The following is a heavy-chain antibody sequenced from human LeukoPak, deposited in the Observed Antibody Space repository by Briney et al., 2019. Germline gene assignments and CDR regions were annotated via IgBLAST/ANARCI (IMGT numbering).Heavy chain of an antibody. CDR3: AREVGYLLGEYRLGF. CDR1: GYTFTYYY. D-gene: IGHD3-10*01. J-gene: IGHJ4*02. Sequence: AASVKVSCKASGYTFTYYYMHWVRQAPGQGLEWMGWINPDSGDTKYAQKFQGRVTMTRDTSISTAYMEVSRLRFDDTAMYYCAREVGYLLGEYRLGFWGPGTLVTVSS. V-gene: IGHV1-2*02. CDR2: INPDSGDT.